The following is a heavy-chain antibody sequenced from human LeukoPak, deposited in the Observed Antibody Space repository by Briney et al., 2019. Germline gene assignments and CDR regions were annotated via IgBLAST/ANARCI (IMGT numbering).Heavy chain of an antibody. CDR1: GYTFTSNY. D-gene: IGHD2-15*01. CDR3: TREVGSWDY. CDR2: INPSDGGT. J-gene: IGHJ4*02. V-gene: IGHV1-46*01. Sequence: ASVKVSCKASGYTFTSNYMHWGRQAPGEGLGWMGVINPSDGGTTHAQKFKGRVTMTRDMSTSTVYMELSSLRSEDTAVYYCTREVGSWDYWGQGTLVTVSS.